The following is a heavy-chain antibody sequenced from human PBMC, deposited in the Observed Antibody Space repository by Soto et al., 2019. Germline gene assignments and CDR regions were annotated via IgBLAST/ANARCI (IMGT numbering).Heavy chain of an antibody. CDR3: ASRFGELLLVFDF. Sequence: EVQLLESGGGLVQPGGSLRLSCSASGFTFISHAMSWARQAPGKGLEWVSAISGSGGRTYYADSVKGRFTISRDNYKNTVYLQMDSLRADDTAVYYCASRFGELLLVFDFWGQGTLVSVSS. CDR2: ISGSGGRT. CDR1: GFTFISHA. D-gene: IGHD3-10*01. V-gene: IGHV3-23*01. J-gene: IGHJ4*02.